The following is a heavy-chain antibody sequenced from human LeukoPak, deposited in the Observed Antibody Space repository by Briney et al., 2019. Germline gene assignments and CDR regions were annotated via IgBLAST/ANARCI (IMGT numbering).Heavy chain of an antibody. D-gene: IGHD3-3*01. CDR1: GYTFTSYY. CDR2: INPSGGST. V-gene: IGHV1-46*01. Sequence: ASVKVSCKASGYTFTSYYMHWVRQAPGQGLEWMGIINPSGGSTSYAQKFQGRVTMTRDMSTSTAYMELRSLRSDDTAVYYCAVPLGGYDFWSGFDYWGQGTLVTVSS. J-gene: IGHJ4*02. CDR3: AVPLGGYDFWSGFDY.